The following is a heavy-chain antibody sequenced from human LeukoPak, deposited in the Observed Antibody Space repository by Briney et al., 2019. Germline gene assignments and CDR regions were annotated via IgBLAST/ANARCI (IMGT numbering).Heavy chain of an antibody. D-gene: IGHD2-2*01. CDR2: ISHSGST. CDR1: GGSIGSYY. Sequence: SETLSLTCTVSGGSIGSYYWSWIRQPPGKGLEWIGEISHSGSTYYNPSLKSRVTMSLDASETQFSLKLSSVTAADTAMYYCARSFTNWGQGTLVTVSS. CDR3: ARSFTN. J-gene: IGHJ4*02. V-gene: IGHV4-34*01.